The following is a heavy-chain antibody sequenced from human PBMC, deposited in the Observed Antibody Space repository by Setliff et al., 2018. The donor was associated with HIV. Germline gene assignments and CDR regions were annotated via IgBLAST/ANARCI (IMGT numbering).Heavy chain of an antibody. CDR3: AREDQLLSGHYYYNGMDV. CDR1: GCTFSTYS. Sequence: GGSLRLSCAASGCTFSTYSMNGVRQAPGKGLEWVPYISSTSTTIYYADSVKGRFTISRDNAKNSLYLQMNSLRAEETAVYYCAREDQLLSGHYYYNGMDVLGQGTTVTVSS. D-gene: IGHD2-2*01. V-gene: IGHV3-48*01. J-gene: IGHJ6*02. CDR2: ISSTSTTI.